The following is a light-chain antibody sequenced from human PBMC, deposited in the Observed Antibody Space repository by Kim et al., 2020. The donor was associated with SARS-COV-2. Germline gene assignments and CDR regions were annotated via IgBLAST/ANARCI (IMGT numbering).Light chain of an antibody. CDR3: QQRSNWPPFT. CDR2: DAS. J-gene: IGKJ5*01. V-gene: IGKV3-11*01. CDR1: QSVSSY. Sequence: SPGERATLSCRASQSVSSYLAWYQQKPGQAPRLLIYDASNRATGIPARFSGSGSGTDFTLTISSLQPEDFAVYYCQQRSNWPPFTFGQGTRLEIK.